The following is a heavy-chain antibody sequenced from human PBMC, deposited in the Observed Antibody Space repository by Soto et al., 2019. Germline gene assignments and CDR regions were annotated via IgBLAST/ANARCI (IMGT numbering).Heavy chain of an antibody. J-gene: IGHJ4*02. CDR1: GGSFSGFF. D-gene: IGHD2-15*01. Sequence: SETLSLTCAVSGGSFSGFFWGWIRQPPGKGLEWIGEVNHGGSTNYNPSLKSRVTISSDTSKNHFSLTLRSVTAADTAVYYCARAAVAAGGPFDKWCQGALVTVSS. CDR3: ARAAVAAGGPFDK. V-gene: IGHV4-34*01. CDR2: VNHGGST.